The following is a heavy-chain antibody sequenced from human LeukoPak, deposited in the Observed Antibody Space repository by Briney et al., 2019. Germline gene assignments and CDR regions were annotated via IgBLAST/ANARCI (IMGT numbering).Heavy chain of an antibody. D-gene: IGHD4-17*01. V-gene: IGHV5-51*01. CDR2: IHSADSNT. CDR3: AGARHGDYRWDY. J-gene: IGHJ4*02. CDR1: GYSFTNYW. Sequence: GESLKISCKDSGYSFTNYWIGWVRQMPGRGLEWMGIIHSADSNTKYSPSFQGQVTISADKSISTAYLQWSGLKASDTAMYYCAGARHGDYRWDYWGQGTLVTVSS.